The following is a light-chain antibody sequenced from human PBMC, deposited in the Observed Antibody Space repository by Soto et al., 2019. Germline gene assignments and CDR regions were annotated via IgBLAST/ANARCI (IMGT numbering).Light chain of an antibody. V-gene: IGKV3-15*01. J-gene: IGKJ4*02. CDR3: PQYDAWPLT. CDR1: QNIHNH. CDR2: DAI. Sequence: DKLMSQSPATLSVSLGERVTLSCRASQNIHNHMSWFLQKPGQTPRLLIYDAIIRAPDVPARFSGSWSGTEFTLTINSRRSEDFAVYYCPQYDAWPLTLGGGTRV.